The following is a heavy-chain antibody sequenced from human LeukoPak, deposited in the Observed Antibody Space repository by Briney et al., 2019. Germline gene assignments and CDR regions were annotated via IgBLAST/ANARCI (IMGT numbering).Heavy chain of an antibody. D-gene: IGHD1-14*01. CDR1: GFTFSSYA. Sequence: GGSLRLSCAASGFTFSSYAMSWVRQAPGKGLEWVSAISGSGGGGSTYYADSVKGRFTISRDNSKNTLYLQMNSLGAEDTAIYYCAKAYKADYWGQGTLVTVPS. J-gene: IGHJ4*02. CDR2: ISGSGGGGST. CDR3: AKAYKADY. V-gene: IGHV3-23*01.